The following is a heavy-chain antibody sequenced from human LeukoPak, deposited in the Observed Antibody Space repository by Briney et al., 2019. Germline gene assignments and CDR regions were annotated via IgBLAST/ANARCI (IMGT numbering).Heavy chain of an antibody. D-gene: IGHD2-2*01. CDR3: ARGTDMTSAADYYSFTH. Sequence: PSETLSLTCTVSVGTIRGYYWTWIRQPAGKELWWIGRIYNSGTAYYEPSIESRVTISLDTSSNQSSLKMTSMTAADTAVYYCARGTDMTSAADYYSFTHWGQGILVSVSS. V-gene: IGHV4-4*07. CDR1: VGTIRGYY. CDR2: IYNSGTA. J-gene: IGHJ4*02.